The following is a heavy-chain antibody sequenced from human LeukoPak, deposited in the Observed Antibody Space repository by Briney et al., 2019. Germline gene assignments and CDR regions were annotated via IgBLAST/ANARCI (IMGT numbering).Heavy chain of an antibody. Sequence: PSQTLSLTCTVSGGSISSGGYYWSWIRQHPGKGLEWIGYIYYSGSTYYNPSLKSRVTISVDTSKNQFSLKLSSVTAADTAVYYCASSPANYWSESDDVFDIWGQETMVTVSS. CDR2: IYYSGST. V-gene: IGHV4-31*03. CDR3: ASSPANYWSESDDVFDI. J-gene: IGHJ3*02. D-gene: IGHD1-1*01. CDR1: GGSISSGGYY.